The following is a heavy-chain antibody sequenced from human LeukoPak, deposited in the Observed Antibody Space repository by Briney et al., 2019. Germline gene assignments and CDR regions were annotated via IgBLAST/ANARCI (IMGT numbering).Heavy chain of an antibody. D-gene: IGHD6-19*01. CDR2: IKQDGSEE. CDR3: ARDWAGPFDY. Sequence: GGSLRLSCAGSGFTFSNAWMSWVRQAPGKGLEWVANIKQDGSEEYYVDSVKGRFTISRDNAMNSVDLQMNSLRAEDTAVYYCARDWAGPFDYWGQGTPGTVSS. V-gene: IGHV3-7*05. CDR1: GFTFSNAW. J-gene: IGHJ4*02.